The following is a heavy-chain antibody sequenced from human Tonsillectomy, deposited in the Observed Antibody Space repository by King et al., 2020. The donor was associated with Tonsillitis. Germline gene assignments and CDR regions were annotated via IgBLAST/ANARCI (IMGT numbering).Heavy chain of an antibody. J-gene: IGHJ4*02. CDR3: ARRGTG. V-gene: IGHV4-39*07. CDR1: DGSISSSSYY. CDR2: IFYSGNT. D-gene: IGHD1-1*01. Sequence: QLQESGPGLVKPSETLSLTCTVSDGSISSSSYYWGWIRQPPGKGLEWIGSIFYSGNTYYNPSLKSRVTISADTSKNQFFLKLTSVTAADTAVYYCARRGTGWGQGTLVTVSS.